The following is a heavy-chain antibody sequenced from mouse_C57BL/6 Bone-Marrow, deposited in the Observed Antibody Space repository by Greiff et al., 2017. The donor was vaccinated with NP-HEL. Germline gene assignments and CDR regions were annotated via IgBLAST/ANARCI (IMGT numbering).Heavy chain of an antibody. CDR2: IRLKSDNYAT. Sequence: EVKLLESGGGLVQPGGSMKLSCVASGFTFSNYWMNWVRQSPEKGLEWVAQIRLKSDNYATHYAESVKGRFTISRDDSKSSVYLQMNNLRAEDTGSYYCTGSYGSSCYYYAMDYWGQGTSVTVSS. CDR1: GFTFSNYW. J-gene: IGHJ4*01. V-gene: IGHV6-3*01. D-gene: IGHD1-1*01. CDR3: TGSYGSSCYYYAMDY.